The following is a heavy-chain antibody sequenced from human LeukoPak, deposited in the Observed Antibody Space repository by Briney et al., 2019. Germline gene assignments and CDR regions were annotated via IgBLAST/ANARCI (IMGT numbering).Heavy chain of an antibody. D-gene: IGHD5-12*01. J-gene: IGHJ3*02. Sequence: GGSLRLSCAASGFTFSSYAMSWVRQAPGKGLEWVSVISGSGGTTYYADSVKGRFTISRDNSKNTLYLQMNSLRDEDTAIYYCAKHLEVATIMSALDIWGQGTLVTVSS. CDR1: GFTFSSYA. V-gene: IGHV3-23*01. CDR3: AKHLEVATIMSALDI. CDR2: ISGSGGTT.